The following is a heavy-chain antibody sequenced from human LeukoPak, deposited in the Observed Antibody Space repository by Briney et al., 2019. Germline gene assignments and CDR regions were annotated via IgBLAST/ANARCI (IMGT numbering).Heavy chain of an antibody. V-gene: IGHV3-21*01. D-gene: IGHD3-16*01. CDR2: ISTSSNYI. CDR3: ARDGGGYFDY. CDR1: GFIFSTYS. Sequence: PGGSLRLSCAVSGFIFSTYSMNWVRQAPGKGLEWVSFISTSSNYIYYADSVKGRFTISRDNAKNSLYLQMNNLRAEDTAVYYCARDGGGYFDYWGQGTLVTVSS. J-gene: IGHJ4*02.